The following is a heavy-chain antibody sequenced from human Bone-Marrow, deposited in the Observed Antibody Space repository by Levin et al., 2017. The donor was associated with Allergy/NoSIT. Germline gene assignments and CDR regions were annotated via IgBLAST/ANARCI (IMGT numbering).Heavy chain of an antibody. Sequence: SETLSLTCTVSGGSVSSDTSYWSWIRQPPGKGLQWIGYIYYSGSTNYNPSLKSRVTMSVNTSKNQFSLRLSSVTAADTAVYYCASNSPFSRGNWGQGTLVTVSS. CDR2: IYYSGST. CDR3: ASNSPFSRGN. CDR1: GGSVSSDTSY. D-gene: IGHD2-21*01. J-gene: IGHJ4*02. V-gene: IGHV4-61*01.